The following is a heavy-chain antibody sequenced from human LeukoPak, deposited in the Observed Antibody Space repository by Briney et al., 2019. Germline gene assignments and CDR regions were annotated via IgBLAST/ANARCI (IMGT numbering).Heavy chain of an antibody. CDR1: GGSISSSSSDYY. D-gene: IGHD5-18*01. J-gene: IGHJ4*02. V-gene: IGHV4-39*01. Sequence: PSETLSLTCTVSGGSISSSSSDYYWGWVRQPPGKGLEWIGSISYTWNTYYNPSLKSRVTISADTSNNQFSLKLTSVTAADTAVYYCARRRHSHCYDYWGQGTLVTVSS. CDR3: ARRRHSHCYDY. CDR2: ISYTWNT.